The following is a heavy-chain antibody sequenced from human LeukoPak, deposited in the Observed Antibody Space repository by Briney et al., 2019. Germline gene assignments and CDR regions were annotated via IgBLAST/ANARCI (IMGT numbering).Heavy chain of an antibody. CDR2: IYTSGSA. D-gene: IGHD6-13*01. J-gene: IGHJ4*02. Sequence: PSETLSLTCTVSGGSISSYYWSWIRQPAGRGLEWIGCIYTSGSANYNPSLDSRVTMSVVTSKNQFTLKVTSGTAADTDIYYCASKSHYSSSWPFDYWGQGTLVTVSS. CDR1: GGSISSYY. V-gene: IGHV4-4*07. CDR3: ASKSHYSSSWPFDY.